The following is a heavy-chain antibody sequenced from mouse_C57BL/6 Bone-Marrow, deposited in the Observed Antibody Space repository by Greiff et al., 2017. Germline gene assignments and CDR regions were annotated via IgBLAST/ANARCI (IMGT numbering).Heavy chain of an antibody. CDR1: GYSITSGYY. J-gene: IGHJ2*01. CDR2: ISYDGSN. Sequence: EVKLQESGPGLVKPSQSLSLTCSVTGYSITSGYYWNWIRQFPGNKLEWMGYISYDGSNNYNPSLKNRISITRDTSKNQFFLKLNSVTTEDTATYYCARESRSFYYFDYWGQGTTLTVSS. CDR3: ARESRSFYYFDY. V-gene: IGHV3-6*01.